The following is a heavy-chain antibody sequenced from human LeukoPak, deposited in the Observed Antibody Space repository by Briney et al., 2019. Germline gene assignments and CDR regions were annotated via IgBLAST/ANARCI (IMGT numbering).Heavy chain of an antibody. Sequence: SETHAVNLAVTADYLGRGRYCRCWFRQPPGKRLEWIGYIYYSGSTNYNPPLKSRVTISVDTSKNQFSLKLSSVTAADTAVYYCARLRYFDWGFDAFDIWGQGTMVTVSS. J-gene: IGHJ3*02. D-gene: IGHD3-9*01. CDR3: ARLRYFDWGFDAFDI. CDR2: IYYSGST. CDR1: ADYLGRGRYC. V-gene: IGHV4-61*01.